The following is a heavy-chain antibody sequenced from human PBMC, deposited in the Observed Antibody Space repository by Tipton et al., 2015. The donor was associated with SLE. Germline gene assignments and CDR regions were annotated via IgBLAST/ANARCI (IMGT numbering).Heavy chain of an antibody. D-gene: IGHD4-17*01. CDR3: ARERTYGDYFYYYAVDV. J-gene: IGHJ6*02. CDR2: IGAYNGQT. V-gene: IGHV1-18*01. CDR1: GYSFTTYG. Sequence: QSGAEVKKPGASVKVSCKAYGYSFTTYGISWVRQAPGQGFEWMGWIGAYNGQTNYAQNLQGRVMITIDPSRDTAYMELRSLRSDDTAVYYCARERTYGDYFYYYAVDVWGQGTTVTVSS.